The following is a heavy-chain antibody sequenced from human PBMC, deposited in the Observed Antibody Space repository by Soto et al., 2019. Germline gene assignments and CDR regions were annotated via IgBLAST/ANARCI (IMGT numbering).Heavy chain of an antibody. J-gene: IGHJ6*02. V-gene: IGHV6-1*01. CDR2: TYYRSKWYN. CDR3: ARQDSDSSRYWGLDV. D-gene: IGHD6-6*01. CDR1: GDSVSANRGA. Sequence: LTLTCAISGDSVSANRGAWNWIRQSPSRGLEWLGRTYYRSKWYNDYAVSVKSRITINPDSSKNQFSLQLNSVTPEDTAVYYCARQDSDSSRYWGLDVWGQGTTVTVSS.